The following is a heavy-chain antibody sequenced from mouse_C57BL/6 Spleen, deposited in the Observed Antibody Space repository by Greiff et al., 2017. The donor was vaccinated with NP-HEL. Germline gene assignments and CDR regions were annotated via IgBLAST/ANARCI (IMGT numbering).Heavy chain of an antibody. CDR2: IDPEDGDP. D-gene: IGHD2-3*01. J-gene: IGHJ2*01. CDR3: TTDGYYRYYFDY. V-gene: IGHV14-1*01. CDR1: GFNIKDYY. Sequence: VQLQQSGAELVRPGASVKLSCTASGFNIKDYYMHWVKQRPEQGLEWIGRIDPEDGDPEYAPKFQGKATMTADTSSNTAYLQLSSLTSEDTAVYYCTTDGYYRYYFDYWGQGTTLTVSS.